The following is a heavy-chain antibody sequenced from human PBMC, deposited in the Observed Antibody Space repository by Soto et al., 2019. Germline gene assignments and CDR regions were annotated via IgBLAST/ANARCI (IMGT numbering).Heavy chain of an antibody. CDR1: GYSFTSYW. CDR2: IYPGDSDT. CDR3: ARQAPYYYDSSGYYYVLPTYYYYYGMDV. J-gene: IGHJ6*02. D-gene: IGHD3-22*01. Sequence: GESLKISCKGSGYSFTSYWIGWVRQMPGKGLGWMGIIYPGDSDTRHSPSLQGQVTISADKSISTAYLQWSSLKASDTAMYYCARQAPYYYDSSGYYYVLPTYYYYYGMDVWGQGTTVTVSS. V-gene: IGHV5-51*01.